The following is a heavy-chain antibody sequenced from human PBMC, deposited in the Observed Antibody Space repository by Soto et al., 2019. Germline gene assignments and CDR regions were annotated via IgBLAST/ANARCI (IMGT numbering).Heavy chain of an antibody. J-gene: IGHJ4*02. V-gene: IGHV3-30-3*01. D-gene: IGHD5-12*01. CDR1: GFTFSSYA. Sequence: VGSLRLSCAASGFTFSSYAMHWVRQAPDKGLEWVAVISYDGSNKYYADSVKGRFTISRDNSKNTLYLQMNSLRAEDTAVYYCARDRSESGYDSGNFDYWGQGTLVTVSS. CDR3: ARDRSESGYDSGNFDY. CDR2: ISYDGSNK.